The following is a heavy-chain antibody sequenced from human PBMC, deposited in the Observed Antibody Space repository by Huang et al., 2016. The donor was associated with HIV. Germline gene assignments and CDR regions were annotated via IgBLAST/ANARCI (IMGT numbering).Heavy chain of an antibody. J-gene: IGHJ4*02. CDR2: STGRGSSA. D-gene: IGHD6-13*01. CDR3: AKADSGAAAGSLVDY. Sequence: EVQLLESGGGLVQPGGSLRLSCAASGFTFSSYAMSWVRQAQGKGLDGVASSTGRGSSAYYADSVKGRFTISRDNSKNTLYLQMNSLRAEDTAIYYCAKADSGAAAGSLVDYWGQGTLVTVSS. CDR1: GFTFSSYA. V-gene: IGHV3-23*01.